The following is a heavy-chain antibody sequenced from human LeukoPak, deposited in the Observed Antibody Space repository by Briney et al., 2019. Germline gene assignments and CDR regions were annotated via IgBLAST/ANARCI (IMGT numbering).Heavy chain of an antibody. J-gene: IGHJ4*02. CDR3: ARHSPVATGYSSGWYEDYFDY. CDR2: IYYSGST. CDR1: GGSISSYY. V-gene: IGHV4-39*01. D-gene: IGHD6-19*01. Sequence: SETLSLTCTVSGGSISSYYWGWIRQPPGKGLEWIGSIYYSGSTYYNPSLKSRVTISVDTSKNQFSLKLSSVTAADTAVYYCARHSPVATGYSSGWYEDYFDYWGQGTLVTVSS.